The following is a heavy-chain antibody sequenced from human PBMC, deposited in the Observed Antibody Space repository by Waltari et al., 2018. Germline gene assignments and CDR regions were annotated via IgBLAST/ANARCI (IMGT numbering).Heavy chain of an antibody. CDR2: IYPGDSDT. D-gene: IGHD6-13*01. J-gene: IGHJ6*02. CDR1: GYSISSGYY. Sequence: VQLQESGPGLVKPSETLSLTCAVSGYSISSGYYWGWIRQPPGKGLEWRGIIYPGDSDTRYSPSFQGQVTLSADKSISTAYLQWSSLKASDTAMYYCARTIAAAGKLYYYGMDVWGQGTTVTVSS. CDR3: ARTIAAAGKLYYYGMDV. V-gene: IGHV5-51*01.